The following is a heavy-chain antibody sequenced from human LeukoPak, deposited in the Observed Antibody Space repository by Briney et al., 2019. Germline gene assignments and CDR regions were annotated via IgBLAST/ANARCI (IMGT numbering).Heavy chain of an antibody. V-gene: IGHV5-51*01. J-gene: IGHJ4*02. CDR1: GYSFTSYW. CDR2: IYPGDSDT. CDR3: ARGGVYCSSTSCYYDY. Sequence: GESLKISCKGSGYSFTSYWIGWVRQMPGKGLEWMGIIYPGDSDTRYSPSSQGQVTISADKSISTAYLQWSSLKASDTAMYYCARGGVYCSSTSCYYDYWGQGTLVTVSS. D-gene: IGHD2-2*01.